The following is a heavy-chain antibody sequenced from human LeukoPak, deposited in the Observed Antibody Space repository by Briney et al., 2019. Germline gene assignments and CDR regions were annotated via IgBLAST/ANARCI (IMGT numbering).Heavy chain of an antibody. D-gene: IGHD3-9*01. CDR2: INTNTGNP. CDR1: GYTFTSYA. Sequence: ASVKVSCKASGYTFTSYAMNWVRQAPGQGLEWMGWINTNTGNPTYAQGFTGRFVFSLDTSVSTAYLQISSLKAEDTAVYYCARAQYLRYFDWLSPTPFDYWGQGILVTVSS. J-gene: IGHJ4*02. V-gene: IGHV7-4-1*02. CDR3: ARAQYLRYFDWLSPTPFDY.